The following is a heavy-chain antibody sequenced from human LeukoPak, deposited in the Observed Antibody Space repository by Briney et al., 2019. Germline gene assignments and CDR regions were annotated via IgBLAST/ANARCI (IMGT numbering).Heavy chain of an antibody. V-gene: IGHV3-21*01. CDR1: GFTFSSYA. Sequence: PGGSLRLSCAASGFTFSSYAMSWVRQAPGKGLEWFSSNSSSSSYIYYADSVNGRFTIYRDNAKNSLYLQINSVRAEDTAVYYCARDTGSSSLWGQGTLVTVSS. CDR2: NSSSSSYI. CDR3: ARDTGSSSL. D-gene: IGHD6-6*01. J-gene: IGHJ4*02.